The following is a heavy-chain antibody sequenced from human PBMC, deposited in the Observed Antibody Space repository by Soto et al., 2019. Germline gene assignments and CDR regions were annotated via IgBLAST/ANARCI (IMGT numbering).Heavy chain of an antibody. J-gene: IGHJ4*02. CDR1: AGSTSSSGYN. CDR2: IYYSGST. D-gene: IGHD3-10*01. CDR3: ARYGSGSYYPTTFDY. V-gene: IGHV4-31*03. Sequence: PSVTLSLTCTVSAGSTSSSGYNWICITQHPGKGLEWIGYIYYSGSTYYNPSLKSRVTISVDTSQSQFSLKLSSVTAAGTAVYFCARYGSGSYYPTTFDYWGQGALVTVSS.